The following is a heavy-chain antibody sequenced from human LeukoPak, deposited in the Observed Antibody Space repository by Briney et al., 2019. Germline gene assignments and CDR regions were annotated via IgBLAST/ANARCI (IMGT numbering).Heavy chain of an antibody. Sequence: PGGSLRLSCAASGFTFSNYAMNWVRQAPGKGLGWVSVILGSGDAKDYADSVKGRFTISRDKSKNTLYLQMNSLTAEDTAVYYCVKGAYDYLEIAYFDYWGQGTLVTVSS. CDR3: VKGAYDYLEIAYFDY. V-gene: IGHV3-23*01. CDR1: GFTFSNYA. CDR2: ILGSGDAK. J-gene: IGHJ4*02. D-gene: IGHD5-12*01.